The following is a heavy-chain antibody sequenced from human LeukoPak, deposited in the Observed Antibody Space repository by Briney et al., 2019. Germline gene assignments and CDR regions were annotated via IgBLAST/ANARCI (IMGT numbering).Heavy chain of an antibody. V-gene: IGHV3-7*01. CDR2: INKDESEK. D-gene: IGHD5-18*01. CDR1: GFTFSSYW. J-gene: IGHJ4*02. Sequence: GGSLRLSCAASGFTFSSYWMSWVRQAPGKGLEWVANINKDESEKYYVDSVKGRFTISRDNAKKSLYLQMNSLRAEDTAVYYCARHLSGITGYTYGRGIDYWGQGTPVTVSS. CDR3: ARHLSGITGYTYGRGIDY.